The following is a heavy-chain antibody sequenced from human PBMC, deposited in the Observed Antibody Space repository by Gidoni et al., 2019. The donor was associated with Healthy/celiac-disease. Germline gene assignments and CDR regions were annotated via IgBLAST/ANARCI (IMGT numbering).Heavy chain of an antibody. J-gene: IGHJ5*02. CDR2: INAGNGNT. CDR1: GYTFTSYA. D-gene: IGHD4-17*01. CDR3: HGDISYGWFDP. Sequence: QVQLVQSGAEVKKPGASVTVSCKTSGYTFTSYAMHWVRQAPGQRLEWMGWINAGNGNTKYSQKFQGRVTITRDTSASTAYMELSSLRSEDTAVYYCHGDISYGWFDPWGQGTLVTVSS. V-gene: IGHV1-3*01.